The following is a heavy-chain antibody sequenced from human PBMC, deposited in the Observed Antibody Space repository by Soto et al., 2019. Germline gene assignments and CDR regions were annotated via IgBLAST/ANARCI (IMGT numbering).Heavy chain of an antibody. CDR1: GGSISSYY. V-gene: IGHV4-59*01. CDR3: ARDFAYFDS. D-gene: IGHD3-3*01. J-gene: IGHJ4*02. Sequence: SETLSLTCTVSGGSISSYYWSWIRQPPGKGLEWIGYIYYSGSTNYNPSLKSRVTISVDTSKNQFSLNLDSVTAADTAVYFCARDFAYFDSWGQGTLVTVSS. CDR2: IYYSGST.